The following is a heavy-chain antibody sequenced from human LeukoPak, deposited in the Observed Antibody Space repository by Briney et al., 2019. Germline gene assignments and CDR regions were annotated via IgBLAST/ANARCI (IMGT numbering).Heavy chain of an antibody. Sequence: GGSLRLSCGGSGFTLKSFSMHWVRQAPGKGLEWVSAISGNGGSTYYADSVKGRFTISRDNAKNSLYLQMNSLRAEDTAVYYCARESVRGLFDYWGQGTLVTVSS. CDR3: ARESVRGLFDY. D-gene: IGHD3-10*02. V-gene: IGHV3-21*04. CDR2: ISGNGGST. CDR1: GFTLKSFS. J-gene: IGHJ4*02.